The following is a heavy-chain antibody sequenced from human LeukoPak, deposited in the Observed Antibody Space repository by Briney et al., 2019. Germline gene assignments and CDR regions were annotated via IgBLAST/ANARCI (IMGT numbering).Heavy chain of an antibody. D-gene: IGHD3-10*01. CDR2: ISYDGSKK. J-gene: IGHJ4*02. Sequence: GRSLRLSCAASGFTFSSYGMHWVRQAPGKGLDWVAVISYDGSKKYYADSVKGRFTLSRDNSKNSVYLQLNSLRPEDTAMYYCVSMVRGIGYWGQGTLVTVSS. CDR1: GFTFSSYG. CDR3: VSMVRGIGY. V-gene: IGHV3-30*03.